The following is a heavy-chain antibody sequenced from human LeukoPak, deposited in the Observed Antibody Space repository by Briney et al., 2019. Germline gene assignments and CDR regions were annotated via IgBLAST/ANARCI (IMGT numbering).Heavy chain of an antibody. Sequence: AGGSLRLSCAPAGFTFSSYAMHWVRQAPGKGLGWVAVISYDGSNKYYAHSVEGRFTISRDNSKHTLYLQMNSLRAEETAVYYCARQGGLIVAFDIWGEGTMVTLSS. J-gene: IGHJ3*02. V-gene: IGHV3-30-3*01. CDR1: GFTFSSYA. D-gene: IGHD3-16*01. CDR2: ISYDGSNK. CDR3: ARQGGLIVAFDI.